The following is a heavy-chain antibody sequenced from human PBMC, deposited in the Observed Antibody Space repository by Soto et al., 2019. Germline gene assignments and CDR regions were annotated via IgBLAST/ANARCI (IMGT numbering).Heavy chain of an antibody. D-gene: IGHD3-3*01. CDR1: GYTLPELS. J-gene: IGHJ5*02. Sequence: SVKVACNVSGYTLPELSRHWVRQAPGKGLDRMGGFDPEDGETIYAQKFQGRVTMTEDTSTDTAYMELSSLRSEDTAVYYCATNDFWSGYYRGLRENWFDPWGQGTLVTVS. V-gene: IGHV1-24*01. CDR2: FDPEDGET. CDR3: ATNDFWSGYYRGLRENWFDP.